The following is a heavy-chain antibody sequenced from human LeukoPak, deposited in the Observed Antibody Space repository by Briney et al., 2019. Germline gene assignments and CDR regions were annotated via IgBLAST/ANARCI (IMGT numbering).Heavy chain of an antibody. D-gene: IGHD3-10*01. CDR2: INHSGST. Sequence: TSETLSLTCAVHGGSFSGYYWSWIRRPPGKGLEWIGEINHSGSTNYNPSLKSRVTISVATSKNQFSLKLSSVTAADTAVYYCARGFFSAQRTPIFSGSGSYYTGTYYYYGMDVWGQGTTVTVSS. J-gene: IGHJ6*02. V-gene: IGHV4-34*01. CDR1: GGSFSGYY. CDR3: ARGFFSAQRTPIFSGSGSYYTGTYYYYGMDV.